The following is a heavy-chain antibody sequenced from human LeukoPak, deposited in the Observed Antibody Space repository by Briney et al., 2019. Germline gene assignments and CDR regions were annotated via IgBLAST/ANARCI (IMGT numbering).Heavy chain of an antibody. V-gene: IGHV4-59*08. CDR3: AGPYDYVWGSPPR. CDR1: GGSISSYY. J-gene: IGHJ4*02. D-gene: IGHD3-16*01. Sequence: PSETPSLTCTVSGGSISSYYWSWIRQPPGKGLEWIGYIYYSGSTNYNPSLMSRVTISVDTSKNQFSLKLSSATAADTAVYYCAGPYDYVWGSPPRWGQGTLVTVSS. CDR2: IYYSGST.